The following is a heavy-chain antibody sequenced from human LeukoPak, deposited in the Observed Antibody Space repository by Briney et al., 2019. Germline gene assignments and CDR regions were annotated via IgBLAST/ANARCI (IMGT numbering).Heavy chain of an antibody. D-gene: IGHD2-21*02. CDR2: ISGVGGST. CDR1: GFTFSSYA. Sequence: GGSLRPSCAASGFTFSSYAMSWVRQAPGKGLEWVSPISGVGGSTYYADSVKGRFTISRDNSKNTLYLQMNSLRAEDTAVYYCAKGLIYCGGDCYSYYFDYWGQGTLVTVSS. V-gene: IGHV3-23*01. CDR3: AKGLIYCGGDCYSYYFDY. J-gene: IGHJ4*02.